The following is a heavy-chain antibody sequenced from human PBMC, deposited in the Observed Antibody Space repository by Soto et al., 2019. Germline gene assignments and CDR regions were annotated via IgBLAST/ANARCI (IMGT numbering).Heavy chain of an antibody. CDR1: GFSLSTSEVG. CDR2: IYWDDSK. V-gene: IGHV2-5*02. CDR3: AYRAGYGSGTYHKQGFDY. J-gene: IGHJ4*02. D-gene: IGHD3-10*01. Sequence: QITLKESGPTLVKPTQTLTLTCTFSGFSLSTSEVGVGWIRQPPGKALEWLALIYWDDSKRYSPSLKSSLTITKATSKNEVVLTMTNMDPVDTATYYCAYRAGYGSGTYHKQGFDYWGQGALVTVSA.